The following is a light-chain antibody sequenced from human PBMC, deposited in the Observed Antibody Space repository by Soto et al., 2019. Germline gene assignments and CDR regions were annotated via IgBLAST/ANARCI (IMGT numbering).Light chain of an antibody. J-gene: IGKJ5*01. Sequence: EIVFTQSPATLSLSPGERATLSCRASQSVNIYLAWYQQKPGQAPRLLINNAFNRATGIPARFSGSGSGADFTLTISSLEPEDFAVYYCQQRNIWPPVTFGQGTRLEIK. V-gene: IGKV3-11*01. CDR3: QQRNIWPPVT. CDR1: QSVNIY. CDR2: NAF.